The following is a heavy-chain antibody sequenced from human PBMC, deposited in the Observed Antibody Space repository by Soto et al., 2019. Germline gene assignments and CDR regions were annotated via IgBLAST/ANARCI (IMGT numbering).Heavy chain of an antibody. CDR1: GYTFTSYG. V-gene: IGHV1-18*01. CDR2: INTYHGNT. J-gene: IGHJ4*02. Sequence: QVQLVQSGAEVKKPAASVKVSCKASGYTFTSYGISWVRQAPGQGHEWMGWINTYHGNTKYAQKLQGRVPMTTDTSTSTAYMELRSLRADGTAVYYCARDRAMALFDYWGQGTRVTASS. D-gene: IGHD5-18*01. CDR3: ARDRAMALFDY.